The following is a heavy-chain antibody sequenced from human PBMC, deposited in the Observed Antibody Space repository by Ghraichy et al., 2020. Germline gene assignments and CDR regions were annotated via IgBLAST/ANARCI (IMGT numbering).Heavy chain of an antibody. D-gene: IGHD3-16*02. Sequence: SETLSLTCSVSCVPISITNHYWAWIRQPPGKGLEWIASIYYRGNTFYNSSLQSRVTISADTSNNQFFLRLNYVTAADTATYFCARRVGGSYRFDYWGQGVLVSVS. V-gene: IGHV4-39*01. CDR2: IYYRGNT. CDR3: ARRVGGSYRFDY. CDR1: CVPISITNHY. J-gene: IGHJ4*02.